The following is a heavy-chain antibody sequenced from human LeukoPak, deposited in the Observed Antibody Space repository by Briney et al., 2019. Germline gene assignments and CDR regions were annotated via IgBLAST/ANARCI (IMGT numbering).Heavy chain of an antibody. D-gene: IGHD3-3*01. CDR3: ERCSTGYYDFWSGYYNQDY. J-gene: IGHJ4*02. CDR1: GYTFTSYG. CDR2: ISAYNGNT. Sequence: GASVKVSCKASGYTFTSYGISWVRQAPGQGLEWMGWISAYNGNTNYAQKLQGRVTMTTDTSTSTAYMELRSLRSDDTAVYYCERCSTGYYDFWSGYYNQDYWGQGTLVTVSS. V-gene: IGHV1-18*01.